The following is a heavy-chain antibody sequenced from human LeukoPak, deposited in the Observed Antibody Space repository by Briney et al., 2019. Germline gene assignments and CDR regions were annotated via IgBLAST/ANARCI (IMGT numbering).Heavy chain of an antibody. CDR1: GFTFTDSA. CDR3: AQEIKDRYCSGAQNCLFDS. Sequence: GGSLRLSCAGSGFTFTDSAINRVRQAPGKGLEWVSSINNIATHSYYAASVKGRFSISRDDAKNSVYLQMHSLRAEDTAIYYCAQEIKDRYCSGAQNCLFDSRGHGTLVTVSS. D-gene: IGHD2-15*01. CDR2: INNIATHS. V-gene: IGHV3-21*01. J-gene: IGHJ4*01.